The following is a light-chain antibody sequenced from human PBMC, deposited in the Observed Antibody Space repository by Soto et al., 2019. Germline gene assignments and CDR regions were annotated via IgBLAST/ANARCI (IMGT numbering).Light chain of an antibody. CDR1: RDITDY. Sequence: DIQMTQSPSSLPASVGDRVTITCRASRDITDYLAWYQQKPGQVPKLLVYTASTLQSGVPSRFTASGSGTDFTLTITGLQPEDFATYYCQNYDSAPWTFGQGTKVDIK. J-gene: IGKJ1*01. CDR2: TAS. CDR3: QNYDSAPWT. V-gene: IGKV1-27*01.